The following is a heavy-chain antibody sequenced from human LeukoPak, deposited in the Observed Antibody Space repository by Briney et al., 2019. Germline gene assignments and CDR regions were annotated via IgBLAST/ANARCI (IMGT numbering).Heavy chain of an antibody. D-gene: IGHD3-10*01. V-gene: IGHV1-24*01. CDR3: ATDSRGVGNAFDI. Sequence: ASVKVSCKVSGYTLTELSMHWVRQAPGKGLEWMGGFDPEDGETIYAQKFQGRVTMTEDTSTDTAYMELSSLRSEDTAVYYCATDSRGVGNAFDIWGQGTMATVSS. CDR1: GYTLTELS. J-gene: IGHJ3*02. CDR2: FDPEDGET.